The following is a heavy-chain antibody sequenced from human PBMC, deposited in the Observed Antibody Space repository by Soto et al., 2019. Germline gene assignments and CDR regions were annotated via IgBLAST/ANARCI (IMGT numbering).Heavy chain of an antibody. D-gene: IGHD3-10*01. V-gene: IGHV1-3*01. Sequence: ASVKVACKASGYTFTRDAMQWVRQAPGQRLEWMGWINAGNGNTKYSQKFQGRVTITRDTSASTAYMEVSSLTSEDTAVYYCARDLAFGLSDYWGQGTLVTVSS. J-gene: IGHJ4*02. CDR1: GYTFTRDA. CDR2: INAGNGNT. CDR3: ARDLAFGLSDY.